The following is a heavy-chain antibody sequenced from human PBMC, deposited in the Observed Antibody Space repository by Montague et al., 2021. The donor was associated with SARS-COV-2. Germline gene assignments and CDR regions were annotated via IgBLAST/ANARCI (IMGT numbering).Heavy chain of an antibody. V-gene: IGHV3-7*01. CDR1: GFAFSKYC. Sequence: SLRLSCAASGFAFSKYCMSWVRQAPGKGLECVANIKQDGNEIYYVDSVKGRFTASRDNAKNFLYLQMNDLRAEDTAVYYCARGYNCKGRLDSWGQGVLVTVSS. CDR3: ARGYNCKGRLDS. D-gene: IGHD5-24*01. CDR2: IKQDGNEI. J-gene: IGHJ4*02.